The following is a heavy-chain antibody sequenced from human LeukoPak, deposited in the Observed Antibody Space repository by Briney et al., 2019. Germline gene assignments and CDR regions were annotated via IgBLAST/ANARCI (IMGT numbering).Heavy chain of an antibody. Sequence: GRSLRLSCAASGFTFSSYAMHWVSQAPGKGLEWVAVISYDGSNKYYADSVKGRFTISRDNSKNTLYLQMNSLRAEDTAVYYCARDLGSIAAAFDYWGQGTLVTVSS. CDR3: ARDLGSIAAAFDY. CDR1: GFTFSSYA. CDR2: ISYDGSNK. J-gene: IGHJ4*02. V-gene: IGHV3-30-3*01. D-gene: IGHD6-13*01.